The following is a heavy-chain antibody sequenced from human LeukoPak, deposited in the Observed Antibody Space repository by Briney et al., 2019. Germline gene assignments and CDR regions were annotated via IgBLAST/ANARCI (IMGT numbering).Heavy chain of an antibody. D-gene: IGHD3-22*01. Sequence: PGGSLRLSCAASGFTFSSYAMSWVRQAPGKGLEWVSTITGSGGSTYYADSVKGRFTISRDNSKNTLYLQMNSLRAEDTAVYYCAKRASSGWYYFDYWGQGTLVTVSS. CDR2: ITGSGGST. CDR1: GFTFSSYA. J-gene: IGHJ4*02. V-gene: IGHV3-23*01. CDR3: AKRASSGWYYFDY.